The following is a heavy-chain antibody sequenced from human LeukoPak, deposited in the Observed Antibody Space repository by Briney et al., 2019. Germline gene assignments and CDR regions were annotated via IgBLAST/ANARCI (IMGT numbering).Heavy chain of an antibody. CDR1: GYTFTGYY. CDR2: INPNSGGT. D-gene: IGHD3-9*01. J-gene: IGHJ5*02. CDR3: ARGRYFDWLFLFDP. Sequence: ASVKVSCKASGYTFTGYYMHWVRQAPGQGLEWMGWINPNSGGTNYAQKFQGRVTMTRGTSISTAYMELSRLRSDDTAVYYCARGRYFDWLFLFDPWGQGTLVTVSS. V-gene: IGHV1-2*02.